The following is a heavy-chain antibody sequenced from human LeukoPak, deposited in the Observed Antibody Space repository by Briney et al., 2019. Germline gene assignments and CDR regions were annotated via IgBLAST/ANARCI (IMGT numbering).Heavy chain of an antibody. J-gene: IGHJ5*02. D-gene: IGHD4-17*01. CDR3: ARDSGPTVTFRWFDP. V-gene: IGHV1-58*02. Sequence: SVKVSCKASGFTFTSSAMQWVRQARGQRLEWIGWIVVGSGNTNYAQKFQERVTMTRDTSTSTVYMELSSLRSEDTAVYYCARDSGPTVTFRWFDPWGQGTLVTVSS. CDR2: IVVGSGNT. CDR1: GFTFTSSA.